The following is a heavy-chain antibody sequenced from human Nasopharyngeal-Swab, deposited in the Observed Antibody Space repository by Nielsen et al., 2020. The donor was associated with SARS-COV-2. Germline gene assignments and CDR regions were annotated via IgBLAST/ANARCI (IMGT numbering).Heavy chain of an antibody. V-gene: IGHV1-46*01. D-gene: IGHD3-16*02. CDR3: AREPRYYDYVWGSYRYGYFDY. Sequence: ASVKVSCKASGYTFTSYYMHWVRQAPGQGLEWMGIINPSGGSTSYAQKFQGRVTMTRDTSTSTVYMELSSLRSEDTAVYYCAREPRYYDYVWGSYRYGYFDYWGQGTLVTVSP. J-gene: IGHJ4*02. CDR2: INPSGGST. CDR1: GYTFTSYY.